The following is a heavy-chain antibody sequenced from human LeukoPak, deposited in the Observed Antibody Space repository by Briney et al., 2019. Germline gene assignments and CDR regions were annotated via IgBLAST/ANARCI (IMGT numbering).Heavy chain of an antibody. V-gene: IGHV4-34*01. CDR3: ATLGEYYDSSGYYYN. CDR1: GVSFSGFY. CDR2: INHSGST. J-gene: IGHJ4*02. D-gene: IGHD3-22*01. Sequence: SETLSLTCAVYGVSFSGFYWSWIRQPPGKGLEWLGEINHSGSTYYNPSLKSRVTISEDTSKNQFSLKLTSVTAADTAVYYCATLGEYYDSSGYYYNWGQGTLVTVSS.